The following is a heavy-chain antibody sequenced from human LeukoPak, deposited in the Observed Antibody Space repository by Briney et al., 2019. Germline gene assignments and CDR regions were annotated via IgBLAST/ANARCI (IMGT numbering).Heavy chain of an antibody. CDR3: ARGALALWSGYYAPDY. Sequence: SQTLSLTCAISGDSVSSNSAAWNWIRQSPSRGLEWLGMTYYRSKWYNDYAVSVKSRITINPDTSKNQFSLQLNSVTPEDTAVYYCARGALALWSGYYAPDYWGQGTLVTVSS. V-gene: IGHV6-1*01. J-gene: IGHJ4*02. CDR2: TYYRSKWYN. D-gene: IGHD3-3*01. CDR1: GDSVSSNSAA.